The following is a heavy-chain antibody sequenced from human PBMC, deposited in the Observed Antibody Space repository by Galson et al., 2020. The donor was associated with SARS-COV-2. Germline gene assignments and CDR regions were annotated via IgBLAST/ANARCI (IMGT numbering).Heavy chain of an antibody. D-gene: IGHD1-1*01. Sequence: GESLKISCRASGYIFTNYWIAWVRQMPGKGLEWMGMIYPGDSDTRYNVSFQGQVTISADKSINTAYLQWSSLRASDTAMYYCARQGTTGLHWLDPWGQGTLVTVSS. CDR3: ARQGTTGLHWLDP. V-gene: IGHV5-51*01. CDR1: GYIFTNYW. CDR2: IYPGDSDT. J-gene: IGHJ5*02.